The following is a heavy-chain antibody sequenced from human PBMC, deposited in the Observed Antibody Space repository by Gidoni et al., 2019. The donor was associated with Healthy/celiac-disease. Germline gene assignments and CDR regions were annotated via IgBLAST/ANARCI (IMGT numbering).Heavy chain of an antibody. D-gene: IGHD2-8*01. CDR2: ISSSSSTI. CDR3: ARVSLTTKREFDY. J-gene: IGHJ4*02. V-gene: IGHV3-48*02. CDR1: GFTFSSYS. Sequence: EVQVVESGRGLVQPGGSLRLSCAASGFTFSSYSMNWVRQAPGKGLECVSYISSSSSTIYYADSVKGRFTISRDNAKNSLYLQMNSLRDEDTAVYYCARVSLTTKREFDYWGQGTLVTVSS.